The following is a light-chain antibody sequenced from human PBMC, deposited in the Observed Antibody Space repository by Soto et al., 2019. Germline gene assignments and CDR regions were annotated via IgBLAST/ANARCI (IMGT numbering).Light chain of an antibody. CDR3: QKSYSTPRT. CDR2: AAS. Sequence: ILMTQSPSSLSASVGDRATLTCRASQSISTFLNWYQQKPGKTPKLLIYAASTLQSGVPSRFSGSGSGTDFTITISSLQHEDFETYYCQKSYSTPRTFGQGTKVEIK. J-gene: IGKJ1*01. CDR1: QSISTF. V-gene: IGKV1-39*01.